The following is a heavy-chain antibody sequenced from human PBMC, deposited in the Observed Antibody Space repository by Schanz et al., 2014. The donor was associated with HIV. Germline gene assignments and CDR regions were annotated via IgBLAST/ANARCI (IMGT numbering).Heavy chain of an antibody. CDR3: ARETSGFSTSWPPRYHYYGMDV. Sequence: QLQLVESGGGVVQPGGSLRLSCAGSGLTFSTSGMHWVRQAPGKGLEWVAVIWYDGSKKYYADSVKGRFTISRDNSKNTLYLEMNSLRPEDTAVYYCARETSGFSTSWPPRYHYYGMDVWGQGTTVTVSS. D-gene: IGHD6-13*01. V-gene: IGHV3-33*08. CDR2: IWYDGSKK. CDR1: GLTFSTSG. J-gene: IGHJ6*02.